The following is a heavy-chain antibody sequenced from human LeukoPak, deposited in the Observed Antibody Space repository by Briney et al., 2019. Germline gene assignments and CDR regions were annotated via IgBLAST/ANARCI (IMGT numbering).Heavy chain of an antibody. CDR1: VYTFTGYY. CDR3: ARPNCDSTSCHFDY. D-gene: IGHD2-2*01. Sequence: ASVKVSCKASVYTFTGYYMHWVRQAPGQGLEWMAWVNPNSGGTNLAQKFQGRVTMTRDTSISTAYMELSRLTSDDTAVYYCARPNCDSTSCHFDYWGQGTLVTVSS. J-gene: IGHJ4*02. CDR2: VNPNSGGT. V-gene: IGHV1-2*02.